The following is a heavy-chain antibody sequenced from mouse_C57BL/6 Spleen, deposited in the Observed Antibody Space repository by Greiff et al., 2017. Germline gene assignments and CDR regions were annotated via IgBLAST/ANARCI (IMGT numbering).Heavy chain of an antibody. J-gene: IGHJ4*01. V-gene: IGHV1-69*01. Sequence: QVQLQQPGAELVMPGASVKLSCKASGYTFTSYWMHWVKQRPGQGLEWIGEIDPSDSYTNYNQKFKGKSTLTVDKSSSTAYMQLSSLTSEDSAVYYCARWYGSSYNAMDYWGQGTSGTVSS. CDR1: GYTFTSYW. CDR3: ARWYGSSYNAMDY. D-gene: IGHD1-1*01. CDR2: IDPSDSYT.